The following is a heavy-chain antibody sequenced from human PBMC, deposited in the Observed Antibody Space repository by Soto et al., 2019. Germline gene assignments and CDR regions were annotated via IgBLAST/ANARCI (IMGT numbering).Heavy chain of an antibody. CDR3: ASVTFGGVVLAH. J-gene: IGHJ4*02. CDR2: IYFNGNT. V-gene: IGHV4-59*01. CDR1: GGSIGHYY. D-gene: IGHD3-16*01. Sequence: KASETLSLTCTVSGGSIGHYYWSWIRRPPGRGLQWIGYIYFNGNTNYNPSLKRRVTISIDTSKKQISLNLTSVTDADTAVYYCASVTFGGVVLAHWGQGTLVTVS.